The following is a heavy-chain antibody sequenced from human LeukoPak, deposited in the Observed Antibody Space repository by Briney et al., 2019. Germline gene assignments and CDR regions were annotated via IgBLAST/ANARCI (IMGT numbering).Heavy chain of an antibody. CDR3: ARGNYNALDY. CDR2: IFFRSKWYN. V-gene: IGHV6-1*01. J-gene: IGHJ4*02. Sequence: SQTLSLTCGISGDSVSSNSAAWNWIRQSPSRGLEWLGRIFFRSKWYNDYAVSVQGRISVNPDTSKNQFSLQLNSVTPEDTAIYYCARGNYNALDYWGQGTPVTVSS. CDR1: GDSVSSNSAA. D-gene: IGHD1-14*01.